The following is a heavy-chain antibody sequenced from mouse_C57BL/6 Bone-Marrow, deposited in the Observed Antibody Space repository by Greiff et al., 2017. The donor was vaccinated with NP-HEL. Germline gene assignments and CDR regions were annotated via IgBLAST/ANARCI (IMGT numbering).Heavy chain of an antibody. CDR1: GFTFSSYG. CDR3: ARHDRSVGSSSAY. J-gene: IGHJ3*01. CDR2: ISSGGSYT. Sequence: DVKLVESGGDLVKPGGSLKLSCAASGFTFSSYGMSWVRQTPDKRLEWVATISSGGSYTYYPDSVKGRFTISRDNAKNTLYLQMSSLKSEDTAMYYCARHDRSVGSSSAYWGQGTLVTVSA. D-gene: IGHD1-1*01. V-gene: IGHV5-6*02.